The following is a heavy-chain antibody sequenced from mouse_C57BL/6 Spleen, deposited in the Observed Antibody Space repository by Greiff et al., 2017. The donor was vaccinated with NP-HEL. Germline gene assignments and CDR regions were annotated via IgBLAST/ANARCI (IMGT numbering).Heavy chain of an antibody. D-gene: IGHD2-4*01. J-gene: IGHJ3*01. CDR3: ARRYYDYDWFAY. V-gene: IGHV1-59*01. Sequence: QVQLQQPGAELVRPGTSVKLSCKASGYTFTSYWMHWVKQRPGQGLEWIGVIDPSDSYTNYNQKFKGKATLTVDTSSSTAYMQLSSLTSEDSAVYYCARRYYDYDWFAYWGQGTLVTVSA. CDR1: GYTFTSYW. CDR2: IDPSDSYT.